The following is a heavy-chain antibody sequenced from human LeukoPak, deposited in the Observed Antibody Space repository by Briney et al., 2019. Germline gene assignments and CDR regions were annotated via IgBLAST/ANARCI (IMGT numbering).Heavy chain of an antibody. J-gene: IGHJ5*02. CDR1: GYTFTSYY. CDR2: FDPEDGET. V-gene: IGHV1-24*01. D-gene: IGHD3-22*01. CDR3: ATSSMIANWFDP. Sequence: GASVKVSCKASGYTFTSYYMHWVRQAPGKGLEWMGGFDPEDGETIYAQKFQGRVTMTEDTSTDTAYMELSSLRSEDTAVYYCATSSMIANWFDPWGQGTLVTVSS.